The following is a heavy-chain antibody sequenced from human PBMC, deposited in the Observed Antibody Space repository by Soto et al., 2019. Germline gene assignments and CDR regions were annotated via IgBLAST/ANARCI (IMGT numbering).Heavy chain of an antibody. CDR2: MNPNSGNT. CDR1: GYTFTSYD. D-gene: IGHD5-12*01. Sequence: GASVKVSCKASGYTFTSYDINWVRQATGQGLEWMGWMNPNSGNTGYAQKFQGRVTMTRNTSISTAYMELSSLRSGDTAVYYCARGFRPKGYSGYKRSRFDPWGQGTLVTVSS. J-gene: IGHJ5*02. CDR3: ARGFRPKGYSGYKRSRFDP. V-gene: IGHV1-8*01.